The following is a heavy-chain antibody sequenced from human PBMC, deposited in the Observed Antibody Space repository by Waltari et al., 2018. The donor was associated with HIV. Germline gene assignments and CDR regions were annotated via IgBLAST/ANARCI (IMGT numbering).Heavy chain of an antibody. V-gene: IGHV3-21*04. D-gene: IGHD3-10*01. J-gene: IGHJ4*02. CDR3: VRDDPGYGPIDY. CDR2: IRRGNNEK. Sequence: DVYLVESGGGVVKIGGSIRLTCEASGFDLRHYSMNWVRQSPVRGLELGASIRRGNNEKHYLDSVRGRFVISRDNAESSVYLQMESLREEDTATYFCVRDDPGYGPIDYWGQGTRVTV. CDR1: GFDLRHYS.